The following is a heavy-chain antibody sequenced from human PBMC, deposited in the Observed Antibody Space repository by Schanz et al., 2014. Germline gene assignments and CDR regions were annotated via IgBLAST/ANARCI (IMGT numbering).Heavy chain of an antibody. V-gene: IGHV3-23*01. CDR1: GFTFTNYA. CDR2: ISDSGDTA. D-gene: IGHD2-8*02. CDR3: AKSLESCPGGRCSRGYFDY. J-gene: IGHJ4*02. Sequence: EVKLLESGGGLVQPGGSLRLSCAASGFTFTNYAMSWVRQAPGKGLEWVSLISDSGDTAYYADSVKGRFTISRDNFKGALYLQMSSLRAEDTAVYYCAKSLESCPGGRCSRGYFDYWGQGTLVTVSS.